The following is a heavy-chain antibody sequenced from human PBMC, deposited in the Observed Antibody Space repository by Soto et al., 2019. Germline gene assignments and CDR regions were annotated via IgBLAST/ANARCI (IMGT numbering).Heavy chain of an antibody. D-gene: IGHD3-22*01. J-gene: IGHJ4*02. CDR3: ARGRRYSSGRSGYHFDL. V-gene: IGHV4-30-4*01. CDR2: IFHSGST. CDR1: GDSFSGADYY. Sequence: QVQLQESGPGLVKPSQTLSLSCTLSGDSFSGADYYWSWIRQPPGKGLEWIGYIFHSGSTSYNPSLQSRTPISLASSKNQFSLNVRSVTAADTAVYYCARGRRYSSGRSGYHFDLWGPGPLVTVSS.